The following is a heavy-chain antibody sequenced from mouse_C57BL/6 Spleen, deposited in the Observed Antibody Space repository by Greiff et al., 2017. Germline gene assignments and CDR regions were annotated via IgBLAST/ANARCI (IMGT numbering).Heavy chain of an antibody. CDR1: GYTFTDYY. V-gene: IGHV1-26*01. CDR2: INPNNGGT. J-gene: IGHJ4*01. Sequence: EVQLQQSGPELVKPGASVKISCKASGYTFTDYYMNWVKQSHGKSLEWIGDINPNNGGTSYNQKFKGKATLTVDKSSSTAYMELRSLTSEDSAVYYCARSSGFRGYARDYWGQGTSVTVSS. CDR3: ARSSGFRGYARDY.